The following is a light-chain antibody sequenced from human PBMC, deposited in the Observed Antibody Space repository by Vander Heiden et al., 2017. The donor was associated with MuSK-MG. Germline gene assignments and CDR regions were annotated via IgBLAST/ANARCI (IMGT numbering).Light chain of an antibody. V-gene: IGLV2-18*02. J-gene: IGLJ2*01. CDR1: SSDVGSYNR. Sequence: QSALTQPPSVSGSPGQSVTLSCTGTSSDVGSYNRVSWYQQPPGTAPPLMIYEVSNRPSGVPDRFSGSKSGNTASLTISGLQAEDEADYYCSSYTSSSTVVFGGGTKLTVL. CDR3: SSYTSSSTVV. CDR2: EVS.